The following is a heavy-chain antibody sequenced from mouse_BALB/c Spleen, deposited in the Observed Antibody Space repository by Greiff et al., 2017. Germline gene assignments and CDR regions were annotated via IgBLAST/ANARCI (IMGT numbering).Heavy chain of an antibody. CDR2: IDPANGNT. CDR3: ASYYRYDGLAY. J-gene: IGHJ3*01. V-gene: IGHV14-3*02. D-gene: IGHD2-14*01. CDR1: GFNIKDTY. Sequence: VHVKQSGAELVKPGASVKLSCTASGFNIKDTYMHWVKQRPEQGLEWIGRIDPANGNTKYDPKFQGKATITADTSSNTAYLQLSSLTSEDTAVYYCASYYRYDGLAYWGQGTLVTVSA.